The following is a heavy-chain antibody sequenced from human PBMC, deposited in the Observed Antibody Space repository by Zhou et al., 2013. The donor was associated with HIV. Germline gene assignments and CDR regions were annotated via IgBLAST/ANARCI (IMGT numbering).Heavy chain of an antibody. Sequence: QVQLVQSGAEVKKPGSSVKVSCKASGGTFGSYAISWVRLAPGLGLEWVGGIISVPHRPNYAQKFQGRVTITADESTSTVYMELSSLRSEDTAVYYCATVPRSGTKYYYYMDVWGGGTTVTVS. J-gene: IGHJ6*03. CDR1: GGTFGSYA. CDR2: IISVPHRP. V-gene: IGHV1-69*11. CDR3: ATVPRSGTKYYYYMDV.